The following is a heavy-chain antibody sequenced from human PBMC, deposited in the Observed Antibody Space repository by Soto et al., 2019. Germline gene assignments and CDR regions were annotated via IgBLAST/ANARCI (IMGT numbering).Heavy chain of an antibody. CDR1: GGSISSYY. CDR3: ARVPNLGYCSGGSCLGYYFDY. CDR2: IYTSGST. V-gene: IGHV4-4*07. J-gene: IGHJ4*02. Sequence: SETLSLTCTVSGGSISSYYWSWIRQPAGKGLEWTGRIYTSGSTNYNPSLKSRVTMSVDTSKNQFSLKLSSVTAADTAVYYCARVPNLGYCSGGSCLGYYFDYWGQGTLVTVSS. D-gene: IGHD2-15*01.